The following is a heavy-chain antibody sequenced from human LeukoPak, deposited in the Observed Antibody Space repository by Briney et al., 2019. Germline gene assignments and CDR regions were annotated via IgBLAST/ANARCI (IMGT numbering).Heavy chain of an antibody. D-gene: IGHD2-15*01. Sequence: GGSLRLSCTASGFTFSNYAMSWLRQAPGKGLEWVSSITGSGGSTYYADSVKGRFTISRDNSKSTLQLQMNSLRAEDTAVYYRARRDVVATGHYFDYWGQGILVTVSS. V-gene: IGHV3-23*01. J-gene: IGHJ4*02. CDR3: ARRDVVATGHYFDY. CDR1: GFTFSNYA. CDR2: ITGSGGST.